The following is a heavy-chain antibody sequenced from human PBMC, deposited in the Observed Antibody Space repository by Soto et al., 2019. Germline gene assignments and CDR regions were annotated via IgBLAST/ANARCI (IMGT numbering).Heavy chain of an antibody. V-gene: IGHV4-31*03. CDR1: GGSISSVGRY. CDR2: ISYTGST. J-gene: IGHJ4*02. CDR3: ARGLRSRGYSGYDAAY. D-gene: IGHD5-12*01. Sequence: SETLSLTCTVSGGSISSVGRYWNWIRQHPGKGLEWIGYISYTGSTLYNPSLKSRVTISEDTSKNQFSLKLSSVTAADTAVYYCARGLRSRGYSGYDAAYWGQGTLVTVSS.